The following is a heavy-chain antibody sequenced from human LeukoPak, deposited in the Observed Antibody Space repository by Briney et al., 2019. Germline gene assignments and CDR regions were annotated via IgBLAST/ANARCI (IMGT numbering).Heavy chain of an antibody. V-gene: IGHV4-59*01. Sequence: SETLSLTCTVSGGSISSYYWSWIRQPPGKGLEWIGYFYYSGSTNYNPSLKSRVTISIDTSKNQFSLKLSSVTAADTAVYYCARVLNPYWYFDLWGRGTLVTVS. CDR2: FYYSGST. CDR3: ARVLNPYWYFDL. CDR1: GGSISSYY. J-gene: IGHJ2*01.